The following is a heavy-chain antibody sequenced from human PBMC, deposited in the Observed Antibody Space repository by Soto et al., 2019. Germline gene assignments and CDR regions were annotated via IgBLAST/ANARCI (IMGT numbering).Heavy chain of an antibody. CDR2: ISGSGGST. V-gene: IGHV3-23*01. Sequence: GGSLRLSCAASGFTFSSYAMSWVRQAPGKGLEWVSAISGSGGSTYYADSVKGRFTISRDNSKNTLYLQMNSLRAEDTAVYYCAKSPAITFLYSSSWSPFDYWGQGTLVTVSS. CDR3: AKSPAITFLYSSSWSPFDY. D-gene: IGHD6-13*01. CDR1: GFTFSSYA. J-gene: IGHJ4*02.